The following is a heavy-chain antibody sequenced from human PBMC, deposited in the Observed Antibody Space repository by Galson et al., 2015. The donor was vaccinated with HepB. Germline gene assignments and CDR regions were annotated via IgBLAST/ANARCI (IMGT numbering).Heavy chain of an antibody. CDR3: AREVYHYDRSGEYFDL. V-gene: IGHV3-33*01. D-gene: IGHD3-22*01. Sequence: SLRLSCATSGFMFSSYGMHWVRQAPGKGLEWVAVIWFDGTNEDYADSVKGRFTISRDNSKTTLYLQMSSLRAEDTAVYYCAREVYHYDRSGEYFDLWGQGTLVTVSS. CDR2: IWFDGTNE. J-gene: IGHJ4*02. CDR1: GFMFSSYG.